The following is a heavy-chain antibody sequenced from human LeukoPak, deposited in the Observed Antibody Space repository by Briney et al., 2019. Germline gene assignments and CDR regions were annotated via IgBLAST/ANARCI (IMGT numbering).Heavy chain of an antibody. CDR3: ATSQCGSDCYLAGDY. Sequence: SPSETLSLTCAVSGGFVNSGSYYWSWIRQHPGKGPEWIGYIYYTGITNYNPSLKSRVTISVDTSKNQFSLNLNSVTAADTAVYYCATSQCGSDCYLAGDYWGQGTLVTVSS. V-gene: IGHV4-61*01. CDR1: GGFVNSGSYY. CDR2: IYYTGIT. J-gene: IGHJ4*02. D-gene: IGHD2-21*02.